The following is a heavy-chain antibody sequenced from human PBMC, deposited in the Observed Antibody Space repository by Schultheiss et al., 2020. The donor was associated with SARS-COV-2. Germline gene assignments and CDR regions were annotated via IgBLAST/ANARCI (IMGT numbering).Heavy chain of an antibody. Sequence: ASVKVSCKASGGTFTSYGISWVRQAPGQGLEWMGWISAYNGNTSYAQKFQGRVTITADESTSTAYMELSSLRSEDTAVYYCARDPFGPQAYCGGDCHSLFDYWGQGTLVTVSS. D-gene: IGHD2-21*02. CDR1: GGTFTSYG. CDR2: ISAYNGNT. V-gene: IGHV1-18*01. J-gene: IGHJ4*02. CDR3: ARDPFGPQAYCGGDCHSLFDY.